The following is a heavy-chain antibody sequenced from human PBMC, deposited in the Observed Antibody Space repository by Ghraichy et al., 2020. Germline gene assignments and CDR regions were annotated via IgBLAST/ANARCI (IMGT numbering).Heavy chain of an antibody. V-gene: IGHV3-48*02. Sequence: SCVGSGFILSSYSMNWVRQAPGKGLEWVAYITSSSRFISYADSVKGRFTVSRDNAQNSLYMQMKSLRDEDTAVYYCARGSTVVRFYYYAGMDVWGRGTTVTVAS. CDR2: ITSSSRFI. CDR1: GFILSSYS. CDR3: ARGSTVVRFYYYAGMDV. J-gene: IGHJ6*02. D-gene: IGHD4-23*01.